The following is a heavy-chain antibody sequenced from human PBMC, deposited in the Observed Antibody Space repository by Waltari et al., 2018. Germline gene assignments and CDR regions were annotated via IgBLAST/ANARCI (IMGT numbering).Heavy chain of an antibody. D-gene: IGHD6-19*01. CDR3: ANEAGRDSGAFDI. CDR1: GFTFRSYG. J-gene: IGHJ3*02. V-gene: IGHV3-33*06. CDR2: IWYDGSNK. Sequence: QVQLVESGGGVVQPGRSLRLSCAASGFTFRSYGMHWVRQAPGKGLEWVAVIWYDGSNKYYADSVKGRFTISRDNSKNTLYLQMNSLRAEDTAVYYCANEAGRDSGAFDIWGQGTMVTVSS.